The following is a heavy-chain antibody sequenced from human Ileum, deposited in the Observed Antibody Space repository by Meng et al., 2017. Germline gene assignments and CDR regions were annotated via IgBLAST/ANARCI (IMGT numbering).Heavy chain of an antibody. D-gene: IGHD3-22*01. J-gene: IGHJ5*02. Sequence: VQLQESGPGAGKPTETLSLTCTVSGADIDTFYYNWIRQPPGKGLEYIGYIYYRGGASYNPSLRSRVTMSVDTSKNQFSLNLSSVTAADTAVYYCARLLDSSDWGWFDPWGQGTLVTVSS. CDR3: ARLLDSSDWGWFDP. V-gene: IGHV4-59*08. CDR2: IYYRGGA. CDR1: GADIDTFY.